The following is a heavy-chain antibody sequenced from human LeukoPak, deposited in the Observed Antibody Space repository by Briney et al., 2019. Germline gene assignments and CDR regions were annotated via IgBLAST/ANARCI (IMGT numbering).Heavy chain of an antibody. CDR2: ISYDGNNK. V-gene: IGHV3-30-3*01. CDR3: ARDKEDAAMGTLDY. CDR1: GFTFSSYA. D-gene: IGHD5-18*01. Sequence: GRSLRHSCAASGFTFSSYAMHWVRQAPGKGLEWVAVISYDGNNKYQIDSVKGRFTISRDNAKNTLYLQMNSLRAEDTAVYYCARDKEDAAMGTLDYWGQGTLVTVSS. J-gene: IGHJ4*02.